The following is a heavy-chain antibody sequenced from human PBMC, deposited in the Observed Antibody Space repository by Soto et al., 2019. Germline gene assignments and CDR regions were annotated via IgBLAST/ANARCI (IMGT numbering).Heavy chain of an antibody. D-gene: IGHD3-3*01. CDR2: MNTNTGNT. J-gene: IGHJ4*02. Sequence: QVLLVQSGADVKKPGASVKVSCKTSGYTLTEFDINWVRQAPGQGLEWMGWMNTNTGNTGYAQKFQGRVTMTRDPSSSTAYMELRGLRSEDTAVYYWARVVRFFGGHAGYWGQGTLVIVSS. V-gene: IGHV1-8*01. CDR3: ARVVRFFGGHAGY. CDR1: GYTLTEFD.